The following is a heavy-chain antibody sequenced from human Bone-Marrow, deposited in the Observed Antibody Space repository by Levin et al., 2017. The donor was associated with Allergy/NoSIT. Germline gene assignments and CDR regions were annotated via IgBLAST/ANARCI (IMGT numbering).Heavy chain of an antibody. V-gene: IGHV1-18*01. D-gene: IGHD5-18*01. CDR1: GYTFTSYG. CDR2: ISAYNGNT. Sequence: GESLKISCKASGYTFTSYGISWVRQAPGQGLEWMGWISAYNGNTNYAQKLQGRVTMTTDTSTSTAYMELRSLRSDDTAVYYCARDLGYSYGLDFDYWGQGTLVTVSS. J-gene: IGHJ4*02. CDR3: ARDLGYSYGLDFDY.